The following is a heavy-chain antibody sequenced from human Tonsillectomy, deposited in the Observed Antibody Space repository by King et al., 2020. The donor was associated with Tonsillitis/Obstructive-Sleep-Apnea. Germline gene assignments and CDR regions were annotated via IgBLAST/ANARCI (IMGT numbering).Heavy chain of an antibody. CDR3: ARSREETTSIAYNWFDP. D-gene: IGHD6-6*01. V-gene: IGHV1-8*01. J-gene: IGHJ5*02. CDR2: MNPNSGNT. Sequence: VQLVESGAEVKKPGASVNVSCKVSRHTFTSYDINWVRQATGGGLEWRGWMNPNSGNTGYAQKFQGRVTMTRNTSISTAYMDMSSLRSEDTDVYYCARSREETTSIAYNWFDPWGQGTLVTVSS. CDR1: RHTFTSYD.